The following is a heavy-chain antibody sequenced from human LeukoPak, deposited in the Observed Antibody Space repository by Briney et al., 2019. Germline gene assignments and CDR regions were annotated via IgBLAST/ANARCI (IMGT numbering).Heavy chain of an antibody. J-gene: IGHJ4*02. V-gene: IGHV3-23*01. Sequence: PGGSLRLSCAASGSTFTNHPMSWVRQAPGKGLEWVSAISGAGDSTYYADSVRGRFTISRDNSKNTLYLQLSSLGAEDTAIYYCATQATGGYSPFDFWGQGTLVTVSS. CDR2: ISGAGDST. CDR3: ATQATGGYSPFDF. D-gene: IGHD5-18*01. CDR1: GSTFTNHP.